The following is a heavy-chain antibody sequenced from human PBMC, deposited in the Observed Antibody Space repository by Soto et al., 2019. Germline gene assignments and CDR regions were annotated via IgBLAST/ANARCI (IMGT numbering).Heavy chain of an antibody. CDR3: ARATGYCSSTSCYDYYGMDV. CDR1: GLPLVVYA. J-gene: IGHJ6*02. CDR2: ISWDGGST. V-gene: IGHV3-43D*04. Sequence: GGSLKLSFPASGLPLVVYAFHWVRQARGKGLEWVSLISWDGGSTYYADSVKGRFTISRDNSKNSLYLQMNSLRAEDTALYYCARATGYCSSTSCYDYYGMDVWGQGTTVTVSS. D-gene: IGHD2-2*01.